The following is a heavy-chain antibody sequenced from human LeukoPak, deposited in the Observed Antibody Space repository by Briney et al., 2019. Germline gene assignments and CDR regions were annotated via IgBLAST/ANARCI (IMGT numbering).Heavy chain of an antibody. CDR2: ISGGSGTT. CDR3: AKGHRYMIHSFIDN. V-gene: IGHV3-23*01. D-gene: IGHD3-16*01. Sequence: GGSLRLSCTASGFTFNNYAMSWVRQAPGKGLEWVSAISGGSGTTYYADSVKGRFTISRDNSKNTLYLQMKSLRAEDTAVYYCAKGHRYMIHSFIDNWGQGTLVTVSS. J-gene: IGHJ4*02. CDR1: GFTFNNYA.